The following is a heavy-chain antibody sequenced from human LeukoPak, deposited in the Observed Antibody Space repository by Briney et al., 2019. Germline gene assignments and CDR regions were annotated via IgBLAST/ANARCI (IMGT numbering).Heavy chain of an antibody. V-gene: IGHV3-30*18. Sequence: GGSLRLSCAASGFTFSSYGMHWVRQAPGKGLEWVAVISYDGSNKYYADSVKGRFTISRDNSKNTLYLQMNRLRAEDTAVFFQAKDGIRDCSGGSCYDWFDPWGQGTLVTVSS. CDR1: GFTFSSYG. CDR3: AKDGIRDCSGGSCYDWFDP. CDR2: ISYDGSNK. D-gene: IGHD2-15*01. J-gene: IGHJ5*02.